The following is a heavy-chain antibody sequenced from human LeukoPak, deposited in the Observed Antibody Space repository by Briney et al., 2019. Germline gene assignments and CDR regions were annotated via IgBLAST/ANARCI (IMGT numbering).Heavy chain of an antibody. J-gene: IGHJ4*02. CDR2: IYPGDSDT. Sequence: GESLKISCKASGYSFTTYWIGWVRQMPGKGLEWMGIIYPGDSDTRYSPSFEGQVTITADKSITTAYLQWSSLKASDTAMYYCARHGVGYCSGGSCVLDYWGQGTLVTVSS. CDR3: ARHGVGYCSGGSCVLDY. V-gene: IGHV5-51*01. CDR1: GYSFTTYW. D-gene: IGHD2-15*01.